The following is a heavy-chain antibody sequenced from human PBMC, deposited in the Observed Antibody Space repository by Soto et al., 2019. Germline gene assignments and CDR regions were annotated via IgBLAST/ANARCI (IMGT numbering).Heavy chain of an antibody. CDR2: IYPGDSDT. D-gene: IGHD6-13*01. V-gene: IGHV5-51*01. Sequence: LGASLKICGKGSGYSFTSYWIGWVRQMPGKGLEWMGIIYPGDSDTRYSPSFQGQVTISADKSISTAYLQWSSLKASDTAMYYCARRGSWYDYYYYGMDVWGQGTTVTVSS. J-gene: IGHJ6*02. CDR1: GYSFTSYW. CDR3: ARRGSWYDYYYYGMDV.